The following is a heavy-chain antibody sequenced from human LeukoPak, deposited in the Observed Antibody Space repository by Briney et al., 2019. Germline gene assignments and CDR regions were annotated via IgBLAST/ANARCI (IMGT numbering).Heavy chain of an antibody. CDR1: GGSISSYY. CDR2: IYYSGST. CDR3: ARYWGVQLWPHWYFDL. J-gene: IGHJ2*01. Sequence: SETLSLTCTVSGGSISSYYWSWFRQTPGKGPEWIGSIYYSGSTKYNPSLKSRVTISVDRSKNQFSLKLNSVTAADTAVYYCARYWGVQLWPHWYFDLWGRGSLVTVSS. D-gene: IGHD5-18*01. V-gene: IGHV4-59*01.